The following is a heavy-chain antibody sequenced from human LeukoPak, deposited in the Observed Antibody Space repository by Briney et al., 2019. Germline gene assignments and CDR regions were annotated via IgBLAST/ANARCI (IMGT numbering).Heavy chain of an antibody. Sequence: SETLSLTCTVSGGSISSSSYLWGWVRQPPGMGLEWIGGIYYSGSTYYNPSLKSRVTISVDTSKNQFSLKLSSVTAADTAVYYCARPYSGWYAFYWGQGTLVTVSS. J-gene: IGHJ4*02. CDR2: IYYSGST. V-gene: IGHV4-39*01. D-gene: IGHD6-19*01. CDR1: GGSISSSSYL. CDR3: ARPYSGWYAFY.